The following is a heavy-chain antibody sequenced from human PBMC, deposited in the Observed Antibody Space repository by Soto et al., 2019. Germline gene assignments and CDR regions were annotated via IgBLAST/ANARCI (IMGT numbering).Heavy chain of an antibody. Sequence: QVHLVQSGAEVKKPGASVKVSCKGSGYDFTTYGITWVRQAPGQGLEWMAWISAHNGNTDYAQKLQGRVTVTRDTSPSTAYMEPRSLRSDDTAMSYCARGRYGDYWGQGALVTVSS. D-gene: IGHD1-1*01. CDR2: ISAHNGNT. J-gene: IGHJ4*02. V-gene: IGHV1-18*01. CDR3: ARGRYGDY. CDR1: GYDFTTYG.